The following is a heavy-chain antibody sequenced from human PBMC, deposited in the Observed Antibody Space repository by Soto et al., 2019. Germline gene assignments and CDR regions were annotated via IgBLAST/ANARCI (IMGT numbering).Heavy chain of an antibody. CDR3: ARARADVAPNWFDP. CDR2: INPNSGAT. D-gene: IGHD5-12*01. J-gene: IGHJ5*02. V-gene: IGHV1-2*04. Sequence: VKVPGKASGYTFTAYYIHWVRQAPGQGLQWMGWINPNSGATSFAQKFQGWVNMTRDTSITTVYMELNRLISDVTAVYYCARARADVAPNWFDPWGQGTLVTSPQ. CDR1: GYTFTAYY.